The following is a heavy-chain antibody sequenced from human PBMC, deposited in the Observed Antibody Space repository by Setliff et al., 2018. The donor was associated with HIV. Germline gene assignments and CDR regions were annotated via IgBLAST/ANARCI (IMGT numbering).Heavy chain of an antibody. CDR1: GFTFTDYT. CDR3: ARRYYYDSSGYYQFDY. Sequence: PGGSLRLSCAASGFTFTDYTMNWVRQAPGKGLEWVSTISAGGGSTYYADSVKGRFTISRDNSKNTLYLQMNSLRAEDTAVYYCARRYYYDSSGYYQFDYWGQGTLVTSPQ. D-gene: IGHD3-22*01. J-gene: IGHJ4*02. V-gene: IGHV3-23*01. CDR2: ISAGGGST.